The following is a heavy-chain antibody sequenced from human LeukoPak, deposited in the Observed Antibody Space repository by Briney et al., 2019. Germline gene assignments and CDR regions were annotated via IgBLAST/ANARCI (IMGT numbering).Heavy chain of an antibody. CDR3: AKDLTQYNPSRAFDP. D-gene: IGHD1-14*01. CDR2: ISGDGVST. J-gene: IGHJ5*02. CDR1: GFKFDDYA. V-gene: IGHV3-43*02. Sequence: PGGSLRLSCAASGFKFDDYAMHWVRQLPGKGLEWVSLISGDGVSTHSADSVKGRFTISRDNSKNSLYLQMNSLRTEDTALYYCAKDLTQYNPSRAFDPWGQGALVTVSS.